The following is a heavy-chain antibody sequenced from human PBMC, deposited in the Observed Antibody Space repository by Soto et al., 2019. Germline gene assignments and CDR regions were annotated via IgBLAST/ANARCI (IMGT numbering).Heavy chain of an antibody. D-gene: IGHD6-19*01. CDR1: GGTFSSYA. CDR2: IIPIFGTA. CDR3: ARDQSIAVAGNYYGMDV. J-gene: IGHJ6*02. V-gene: IGHV1-69*06. Sequence: GASVKVSCKASGGTFSSYAISWVRQAPGQGLEWMGGIIPIFGTANYAQKFQGRVTITADKSTSTAYMELGSLRSEDTAVYYCARDQSIAVAGNYYGMDVWGQGTTVTVSS.